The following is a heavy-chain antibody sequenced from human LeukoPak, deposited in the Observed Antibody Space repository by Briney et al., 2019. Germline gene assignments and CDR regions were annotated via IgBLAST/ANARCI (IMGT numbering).Heavy chain of an antibody. CDR2: IYTSGST. D-gene: IGHD3-3*01. V-gene: IGHV4-61*02. J-gene: IGHJ4*02. CDR3: ARDRRDFWSGYYQVDY. Sequence: SQTLSLTCTASGGSISSGSYYWSWIRQPAGKGLEWIGRIYTSGSTNYNPSLKSRVTISVDTSKNQFSLKLSSVTAADTAVYYCARDRRDFWSGYYQVDYWGQGTLVTVSS. CDR1: GGSISSGSYY.